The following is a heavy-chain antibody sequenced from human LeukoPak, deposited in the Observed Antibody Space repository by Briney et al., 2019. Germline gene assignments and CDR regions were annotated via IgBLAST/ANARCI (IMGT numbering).Heavy chain of an antibody. CDR1: GGSISSGGYY. J-gene: IGHJ4*02. V-gene: IGHV4-31*03. CDR3: ARDRVGTHFDY. CDR2: IYYSGST. Sequence: SQTLSLTCTVSGGSISSGGYYWSWIRQHPGKGLEWIGYIYYSGSTYYNPSLKSRVTISVDTSKNQSSLKLSSVTAADTAVYYCARDRVGTHFDYWGQGTLVTVSS. D-gene: IGHD6-13*01.